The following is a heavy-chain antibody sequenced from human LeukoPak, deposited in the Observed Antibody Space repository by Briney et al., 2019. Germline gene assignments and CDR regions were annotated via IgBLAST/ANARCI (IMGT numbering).Heavy chain of an antibody. CDR2: INPSGGST. CDR1: GYTLTELS. CDR3: AGRIAAARPFHHYYYGMDV. Sequence: VASVKVSCQVSGYTLTELSMHWVRQAPGQGLEWMGIINPSGGSTSYAQKFQGRVTMTRDTSTSTVYMELSSLRSEDTAVYYCAGRIAAARPFHHYYYGMDVWGQGTTVTVSS. V-gene: IGHV1-46*01. D-gene: IGHD6-13*01. J-gene: IGHJ6*02.